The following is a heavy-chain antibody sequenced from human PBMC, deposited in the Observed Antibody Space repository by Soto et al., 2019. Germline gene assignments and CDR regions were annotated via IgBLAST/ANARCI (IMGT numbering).Heavy chain of an antibody. CDR3: AGIRIAAAGGGLDV. J-gene: IGHJ6*02. CDR2: IYHSGST. Sequence: LQLQESGSGLVKPSQTLSLTGGVSGGSINSGDYAWSWMRQPPGKGLEWMGYIYHSGSTYYNPTLKSRVTILVDRSKNQFSLKLRSVTAADPAVYYCAGIRIAAAGGGLDVWGQGTTVTVSS. CDR1: GGSINSGDYA. V-gene: IGHV4-30-2*01. D-gene: IGHD6-13*01.